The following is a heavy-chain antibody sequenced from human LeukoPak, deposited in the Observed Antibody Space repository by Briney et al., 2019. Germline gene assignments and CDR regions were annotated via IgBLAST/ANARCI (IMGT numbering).Heavy chain of an antibody. CDR3: AREPSYSSGYSYAFDI. CDR1: GGSISSGGYY. J-gene: IGHJ3*02. CDR2: IYYSGST. Sequence: SETLSLTCTDSGGSISSGGYYWSWIRQHPGKGLEWIGYIYYSGSTYYNPSLKSRVTISVDTSKNQFSLKLSSVTAADTAVYYCAREPSYSSGYSYAFDIWGQGTMVTVSS. V-gene: IGHV4-31*03. D-gene: IGHD3-22*01.